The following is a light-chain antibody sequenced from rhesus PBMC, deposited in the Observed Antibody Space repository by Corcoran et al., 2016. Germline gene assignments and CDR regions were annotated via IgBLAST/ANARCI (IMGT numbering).Light chain of an antibody. CDR1: QSLNNF. CDR3: QKGYSYPLT. V-gene: IGKV1S9*01. J-gene: IGKJ4*01. CDR2: RAS. Sequence: DIQMTQSPSSLSASVGDRVTITCQASQSLNNFLNWYKQKPGKVPKLLIYRASTLQSEIPSRFRGSGSGTDFTLTISSLQPEDFATYYCQKGYSYPLTFGGGTKVELK.